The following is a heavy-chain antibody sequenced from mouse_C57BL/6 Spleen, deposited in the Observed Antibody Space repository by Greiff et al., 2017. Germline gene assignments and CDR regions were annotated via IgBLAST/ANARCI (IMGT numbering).Heavy chain of an antibody. D-gene: IGHD1-1*01. J-gene: IGHJ2*01. Sequence: QVQLQQPGAELVRPGTSVKLSCKASGYTFTSYWMHWVKQRPGQGLEWIGAIDPSDSYTNYTQKFKGKATLTVDTSSSTAYMQLSSLTSEDSAVYYCASLTTVVATDFDDWGQGTTLTVSS. CDR3: ASLTTVVATDFDD. V-gene: IGHV1-59*01. CDR1: GYTFTSYW. CDR2: IDPSDSYT.